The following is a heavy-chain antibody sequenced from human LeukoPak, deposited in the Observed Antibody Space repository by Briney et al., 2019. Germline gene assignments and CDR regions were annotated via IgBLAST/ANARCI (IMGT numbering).Heavy chain of an antibody. D-gene: IGHD6-19*01. CDR2: ISSDGSII. CDR3: ARPAVAGLRAGGYDY. V-gene: IGHV3-74*01. Sequence: GGSLRLSCAASGFSFSSYWMHWVRQAPGKGLVWVSRISSDGSIINYADSVKGRFTISRDDAKNTLYLQMNSLRVEDTAVYYCARPAVAGLRAGGYDYWGQGTLVTVSS. CDR1: GFSFSSYW. J-gene: IGHJ4*02.